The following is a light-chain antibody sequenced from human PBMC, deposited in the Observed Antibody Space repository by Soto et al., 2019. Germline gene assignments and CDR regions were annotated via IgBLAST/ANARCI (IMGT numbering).Light chain of an antibody. CDR3: QQYGSSPWT. V-gene: IGKV3-20*01. CDR2: ATS. J-gene: IGKJ1*01. CDR1: QSVSRTY. Sequence: EIVLTQSPGTLSLSPGERATLSCRASQSVSRTYLAWYQQKPVQAPRLLIYATSSRATGIPDRFSGSGSGTDFTLTISRLEPEDFAVYYCQQYGSSPWTFGQGTKVDIK.